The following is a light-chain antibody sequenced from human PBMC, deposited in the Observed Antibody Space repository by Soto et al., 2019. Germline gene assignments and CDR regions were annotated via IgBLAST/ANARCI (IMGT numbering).Light chain of an antibody. CDR3: CSYAGSSTFPYV. CDR1: SSDVGSYNL. V-gene: IGLV2-23*02. CDR2: EVS. J-gene: IGLJ1*01. Sequence: QSVLTQPASVSGSPGQSITISCAGTSSDVGSYNLVSWYQHHPGKANKLMNYEVSKRPSGVSNRFTGSKSGNTASLTIFGLQAEDEADYYCCSYAGSSTFPYVFGTGTKVTVL.